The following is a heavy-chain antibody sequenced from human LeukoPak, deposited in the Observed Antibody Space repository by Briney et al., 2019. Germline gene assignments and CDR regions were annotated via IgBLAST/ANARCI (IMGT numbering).Heavy chain of an antibody. J-gene: IGHJ4*02. CDR1: GFTFSGYW. D-gene: IGHD2-2*01. CDR3: AREKLGYCSSTSCSAGGSDYFDY. V-gene: IGHV3-7*01. Sequence: GGSLRLSCVASGFTFSGYWMSWVRQAPGKGLEWVASIKQDGSEIYYVDSVKGRFTISRDNAKNSLYLQMNSLRAEDTAVYYCAREKLGYCSSTSCSAGGSDYFDYWGQGTLVTVSS. CDR2: IKQDGSEI.